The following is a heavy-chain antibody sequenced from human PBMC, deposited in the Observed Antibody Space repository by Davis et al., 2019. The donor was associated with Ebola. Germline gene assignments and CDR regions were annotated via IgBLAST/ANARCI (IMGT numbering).Heavy chain of an antibody. V-gene: IGHV4-61*09. CDR3: ARDRTPYYYDSTGYYFDY. CDR2: IYTNGNT. Sequence: SETLSLTCTVSGGSISSGSYYWSWIRQPAGKGLEWIGHIYTNGNTNYNPSLKSRVTISVDTSKNQFSLKLSSVTAADTAVYYCARDRTPYYYDSTGYYFDYWGQGTLVTVSS. CDR1: GGSISSGSYY. D-gene: IGHD3-22*01. J-gene: IGHJ4*02.